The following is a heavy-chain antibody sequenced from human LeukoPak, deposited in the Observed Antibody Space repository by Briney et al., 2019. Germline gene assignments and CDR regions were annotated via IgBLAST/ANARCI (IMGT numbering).Heavy chain of an antibody. J-gene: IGHJ4*02. Sequence: GGSLRLSCAGSGFTFTNYWMSWVRQAPGKGLEWVASIKADGTEEYSVDSVKGRFTISRDNAKNSLYLEMNSLRDEDTAVYYCARVHRGYSYGRLDYWGQGTLVTVSS. CDR2: IKADGTEE. D-gene: IGHD5-18*01. CDR1: GFTFTNYW. V-gene: IGHV3-7*02. CDR3: ARVHRGYSYGRLDY.